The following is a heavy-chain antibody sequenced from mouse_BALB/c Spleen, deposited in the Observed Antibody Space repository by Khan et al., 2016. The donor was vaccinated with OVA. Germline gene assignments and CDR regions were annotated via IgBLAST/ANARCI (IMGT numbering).Heavy chain of an antibody. CDR1: GYSFTSYL. Sequence: EVELVESGTVLARPGASVKMSCKASGYSFTSYLIHWVKQRPGQGLEWIGDFYPGNGDTTYNQKFKDKAKLTADTSANTANMELSSLTNEDSAVYYCARGGYSSFAYWGQGTLVTVSA. CDR3: ARGGYSSFAY. CDR2: FYPGNGDT. J-gene: IGHJ3*01. V-gene: IGHV1-5*01. D-gene: IGHD1-3*01.